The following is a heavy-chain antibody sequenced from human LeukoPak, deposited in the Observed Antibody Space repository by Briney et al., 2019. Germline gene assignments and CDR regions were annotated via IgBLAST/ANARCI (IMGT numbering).Heavy chain of an antibody. Sequence: PSETLSLTCTVSGGSISSYYWSWLRQPPGKGLEWIGYISYSGSTNYNPSLKSRVTISVDTSKNQFSLKLSSVTAADTVVYYCVAGGGNFNYWGQGTLVTVSS. CDR2: ISYSGST. J-gene: IGHJ4*02. CDR1: GGSISSYY. D-gene: IGHD2-15*01. V-gene: IGHV4-59*01. CDR3: VAGGGNFNY.